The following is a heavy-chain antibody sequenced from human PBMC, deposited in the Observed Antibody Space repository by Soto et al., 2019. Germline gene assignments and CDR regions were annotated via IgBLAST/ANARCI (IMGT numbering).Heavy chain of an antibody. D-gene: IGHD2-21*01. J-gene: IGHJ3*02. V-gene: IGHV4-31*03. Sequence: SETLSLTCTVSGGSISSGGYYWSWIRQHPGKGLEWIGYIYYSGSTYYNPSLKSRVTISVDTSKNQFSLKLSSVTAADTAVYYCARGRGDALFGAFDIWGHVNMVTVS. CDR1: GGSISSGGYY. CDR2: IYYSGST. CDR3: ARGRGDALFGAFDI.